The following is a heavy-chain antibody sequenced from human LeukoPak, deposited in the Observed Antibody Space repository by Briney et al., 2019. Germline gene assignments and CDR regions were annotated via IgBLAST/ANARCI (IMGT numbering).Heavy chain of an antibody. Sequence: PSESLSLTCTVSGGSISSGTYYWGWIRQPPGKGLEWIGSIYYSGSTYYSPSLKSRVTISLDTSKNQFSLKLSSVTAADTAVYYCARLKGWEDDYWGQGTLLTVST. CDR3: ARLKGWEDDY. D-gene: IGHD1-26*01. CDR1: GGSISSGTYY. J-gene: IGHJ4*02. CDR2: IYYSGST. V-gene: IGHV4-39*01.